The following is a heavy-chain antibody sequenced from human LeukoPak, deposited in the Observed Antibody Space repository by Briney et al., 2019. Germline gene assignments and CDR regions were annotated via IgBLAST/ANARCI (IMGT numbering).Heavy chain of an antibody. Sequence: GGSLRLSCAASGFTFSSYAMSWVRQAPGKGLEWVSAISGSGGSTYYADSVKGRFTISRDNSKNTLYLQMNSLRAEDTAVYYCAKEGYSSSWYEVAYYYYGMDAWGQGTTVTVSS. CDR3: AKEGYSSSWYEVAYYYYGMDA. J-gene: IGHJ6*02. V-gene: IGHV3-23*01. D-gene: IGHD6-13*01. CDR1: GFTFSSYA. CDR2: ISGSGGST.